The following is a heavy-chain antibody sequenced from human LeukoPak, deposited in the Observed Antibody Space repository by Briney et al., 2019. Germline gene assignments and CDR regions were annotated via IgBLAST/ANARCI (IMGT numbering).Heavy chain of an antibody. CDR3: ARDLAYCGGDCYPGGDY. CDR1: GGTFIIYA. J-gene: IGHJ4*02. D-gene: IGHD2-21*02. Sequence: GSSVTVSCTSSGGTFIIYAISWVRQAPGQGLEWMGRIIPIFGTANYAQKFQGRVTITADKSTSTAYMQLSSLRSEDTAVYYCARDLAYCGGDCYPGGDYWGQGTLVTVSS. V-gene: IGHV1-69*06. CDR2: IIPIFGTA.